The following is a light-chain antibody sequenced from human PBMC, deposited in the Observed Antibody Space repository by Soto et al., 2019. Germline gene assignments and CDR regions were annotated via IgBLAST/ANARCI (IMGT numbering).Light chain of an antibody. Sequence: SQSVSSSYLAWHQQKPGQAPRLLIYGASSRATGIPDRFSGSGSGTDFTLTISRLEPEDFAVYYCQQYGSSSWTFGQGTKVDIK. CDR3: QQYGSSSWT. CDR1: QSVSSSY. CDR2: GAS. V-gene: IGKV3-20*01. J-gene: IGKJ1*01.